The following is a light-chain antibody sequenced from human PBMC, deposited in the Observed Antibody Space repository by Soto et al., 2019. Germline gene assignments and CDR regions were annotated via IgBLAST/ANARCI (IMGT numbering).Light chain of an antibody. CDR2: GAS. Sequence: IVMTQSPATLSLSPGERATLSCRASPNFGSTYLAWYQQKPGQAPSLLIYGASTRATGIPARFSGSGSGTEFTLTISSLQSEDFAVYYCQQYNNWPPTTFGQGTRLEIK. J-gene: IGKJ5*01. CDR1: PNFGSTY. CDR3: QQYNNWPPTT. V-gene: IGKV3-15*01.